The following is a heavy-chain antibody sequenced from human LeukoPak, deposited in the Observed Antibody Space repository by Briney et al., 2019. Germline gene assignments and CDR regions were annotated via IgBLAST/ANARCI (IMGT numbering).Heavy chain of an antibody. J-gene: IGHJ4*02. CDR3: AKDNYGGIFAS. Sequence: GGSLRLSCAASGFTFSAYGMSWVRQAPGRGLEWVSHISDTVRDTWYANSVKGRFIISRDNSRDTVYLQMSSLRPEDTALYFCAKDNYGGIFASWGQGTLVTVSS. V-gene: IGHV3-23*01. CDR1: GFTFSAYG. D-gene: IGHD4-17*01. CDR2: ISDTVRDT.